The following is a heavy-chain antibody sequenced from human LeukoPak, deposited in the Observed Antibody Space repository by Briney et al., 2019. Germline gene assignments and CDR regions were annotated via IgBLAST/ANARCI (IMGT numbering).Heavy chain of an antibody. V-gene: IGHV3-30*03. CDR2: ISYDGSNK. CDR3: ASGYQEFRLPYSSSWGDY. Sequence: GGSLRLSCAASGFTFSSYGMHWVRQAPGKGLEWVAVISYDGSNKYYADSVKGRFTISRDNSKNTLYLQMNSLRAEDTAVYYCASGYQEFRLPYSSSWGDYWGQGTLVTVSS. D-gene: IGHD6-13*01. J-gene: IGHJ4*02. CDR1: GFTFSSYG.